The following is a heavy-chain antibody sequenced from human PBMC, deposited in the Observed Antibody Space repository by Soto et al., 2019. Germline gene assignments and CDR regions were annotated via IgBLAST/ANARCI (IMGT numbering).Heavy chain of an antibody. CDR1: GFTFSSYA. CDR2: TSYDGSNK. Sequence: QVQLVESGGGVVQPGRSLRLSCATSGFTFSSYAIHWVRQAPGNGLEWVAVTSYDGSNKNYADSVKGRFTISRDNSKNTVDLQMNSLRAEDTSVYYCARDGVGVVPAAIRFDYWGQGTLVTVSS. J-gene: IGHJ4*02. D-gene: IGHD2-2*01. V-gene: IGHV3-30-3*01. CDR3: ARDGVGVVPAAIRFDY.